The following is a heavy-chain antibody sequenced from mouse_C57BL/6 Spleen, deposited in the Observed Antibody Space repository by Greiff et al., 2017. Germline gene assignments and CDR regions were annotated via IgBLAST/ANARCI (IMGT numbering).Heavy chain of an antibody. CDR2: INPNNGGT. V-gene: IGHV1-26*01. CDR1: GYTFTDYY. CDR3: ARGGHADY. D-gene: IGHD6-1*01. J-gene: IGHJ2*01. Sequence: VQLQQSGPELVKPGASVKISCKASGYTFTDYYMNWVKQSHGKSLEWIGDINPNNGGTSYNQKFKGKATLTVDKSSSTAYMELRSLTSEDSAVYYCARGGHADYWGQGTTLTVSS.